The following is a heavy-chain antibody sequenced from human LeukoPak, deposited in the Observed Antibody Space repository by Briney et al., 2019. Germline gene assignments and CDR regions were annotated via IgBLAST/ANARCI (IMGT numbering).Heavy chain of an antibody. CDR2: IWYDGSNK. Sequence: GGSLRLSCTTSGFTFSSYGFHWVRQAPGKGLEWVSGIWYDGSNKYYADSVKGRFTISRDNSKNTLYLQMNSLRAEDTAVYYCARDESITGRYFDYWGQGTLVTVSS. V-gene: IGHV3-33*01. CDR3: ARDESITGRYFDY. D-gene: IGHD1-20*01. CDR1: GFTFSSYG. J-gene: IGHJ4*02.